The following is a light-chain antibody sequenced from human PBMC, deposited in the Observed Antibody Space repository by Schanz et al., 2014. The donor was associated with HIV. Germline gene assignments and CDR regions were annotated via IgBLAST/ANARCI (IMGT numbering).Light chain of an antibody. CDR1: TGAVTSGYC. CDR2: RIS. CDR3: LLYFGGAQRGV. Sequence: QAVVTQEPSLTVSPGGTVTLTCASSTGAVTSGYCPNWFQQKPGQAPRTLIYRISNKHSWTPARFSGSLLGGKAALTLSGVQPEDEADYYCLLYFGGAQRGVFGGGTKLTVL. V-gene: IGLV7-43*01. J-gene: IGLJ2*01.